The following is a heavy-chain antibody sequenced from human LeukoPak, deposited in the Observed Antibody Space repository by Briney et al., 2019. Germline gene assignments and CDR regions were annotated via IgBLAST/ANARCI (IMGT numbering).Heavy chain of an antibody. CDR2: ISSSSSTI. CDR1: GFTFSSYG. CDR3: ARGHCGGDCYTYYYYYMDV. Sequence: GRSLRLSCTASGFTFSSYGMSWVRQAPGKGLEWVSYISSSSSTIYYADSVKGRFTISRDNAKNSLYLQMNSLRAEDTAVYYCARGHCGGDCYTYYYYYMDVWGKGTTVTVSS. D-gene: IGHD2-21*02. J-gene: IGHJ6*03. V-gene: IGHV3-48*01.